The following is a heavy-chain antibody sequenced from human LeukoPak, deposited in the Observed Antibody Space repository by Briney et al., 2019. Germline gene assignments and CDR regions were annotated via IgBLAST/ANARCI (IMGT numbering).Heavy chain of an antibody. Sequence: SETLSLTCTVSGGSISSYYWSWIRQPPGKGLEWIGYIYYSGSTNYNPSLKSRVTISVDTSKIQFSLRLNSVTAADTAVYYCARDSGGSGYLWFDPWGQGTLVTVSS. J-gene: IGHJ5*02. CDR2: IYYSGST. V-gene: IGHV4-59*01. CDR3: ARDSGGSGYLWFDP. D-gene: IGHD3-3*01. CDR1: GGSISSYY.